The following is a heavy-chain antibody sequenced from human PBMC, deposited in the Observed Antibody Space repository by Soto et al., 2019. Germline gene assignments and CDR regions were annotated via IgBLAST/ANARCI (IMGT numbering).Heavy chain of an antibody. CDR1: GGNFQTYA. CDR3: ARGGYYDSSGSRNYHYYGMNV. V-gene: IGHV1-18*04. CDR2: ISPVDGNT. Sequence: ASVKVSCKASGGNFQTYAFTWVRQAPGQGLEWMGGISPVDGNTTYAQNFQGRVTMTTDTSTKTAYMEVRSLRSDDTAVYYCARGGYYDSSGSRNYHYYGMNVWGQGTTVTVSS. J-gene: IGHJ6*02. D-gene: IGHD3-22*01.